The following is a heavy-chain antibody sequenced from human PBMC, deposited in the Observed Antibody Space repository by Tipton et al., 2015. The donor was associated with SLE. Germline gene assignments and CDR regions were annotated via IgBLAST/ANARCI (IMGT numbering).Heavy chain of an antibody. V-gene: IGHV1-8*01. Sequence: QLVQSGAEVKQPGASVKVSCKASGFTLTDYDINWVRQTTPGQGLEWMGWMNPSGNTNYEERFQGRVTMTRDISINTAYMELSSLRSEDTAVYFCARETTQTRDGLDVWGQGTRVIVSS. CDR3: ARETTQTRDGLDV. CDR2: MNPSGNT. D-gene: IGHD1-1*01. CDR1: GFTLTDYD. J-gene: IGHJ6*02.